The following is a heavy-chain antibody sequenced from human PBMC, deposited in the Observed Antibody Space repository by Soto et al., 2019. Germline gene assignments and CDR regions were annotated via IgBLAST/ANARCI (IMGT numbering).Heavy chain of an antibody. CDR2: INHSGST. CDR1: GGSFSGYY. Sequence: SETLSLTCAVYGGSFSGYYWSWIRQPPGKGLEWIGEINHSGSTNYNPSFKSRVTISVDKSKNQFSLKLSSVTAADTAVYYCARGSTVLSFYGMDVWGQGTTVTVSS. J-gene: IGHJ6*02. D-gene: IGHD4-4*01. CDR3: ARGSTVLSFYGMDV. V-gene: IGHV4-34*01.